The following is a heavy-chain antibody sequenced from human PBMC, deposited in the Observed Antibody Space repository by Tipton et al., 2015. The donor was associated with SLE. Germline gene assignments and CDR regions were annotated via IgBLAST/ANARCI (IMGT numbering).Heavy chain of an antibody. V-gene: IGHV3-23*01. J-gene: IGHJ4*02. CDR2: ISDGRTT. CDR3: VSVATSGSPR. Sequence: SLRLSCAASGFTFNSYAMTWVRQAPGMGLKWVSTISDGRTTYYAESVKGRFTISRDNSKSTLYLQMNRLRVEDTAVYFCVSVATSGSPRRGQGTLVTVSS. CDR1: GFTFNSYA. D-gene: IGHD2-15*01.